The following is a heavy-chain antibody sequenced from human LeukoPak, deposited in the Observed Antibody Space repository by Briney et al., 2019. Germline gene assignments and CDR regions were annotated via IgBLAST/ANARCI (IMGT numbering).Heavy chain of an antibody. D-gene: IGHD6-13*01. CDR1: GGSISSYY. CDR3: ASIIAAAGAFDI. V-gene: IGHV4-4*09. CDR2: VYTSGST. Sequence: PSETLSLTCTVSGGSISSYYWSWIRQPPGKGLEWIGYVYTSGSTNYNPSLKSRLTISVDTSKNQFSVKLSSVTAADKAVYYCASIIAAAGAFDIWGQGTMVTVSS. J-gene: IGHJ3*02.